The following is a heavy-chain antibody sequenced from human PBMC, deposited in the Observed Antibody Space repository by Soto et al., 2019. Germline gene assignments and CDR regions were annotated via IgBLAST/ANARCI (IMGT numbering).Heavy chain of an antibody. J-gene: IGHJ4*02. CDR2: VYYRGRS. CDR3: VSQRTTVPTQAYFDY. V-gene: IGHV4-39*01. Sequence: SETLSLTCTVSGGSVTNSSYYWGWIRQSPGKGLEWIGSVYYRGRSYSKSSVKSRVTISVDTSKNRFSLSLNSVTASGTAVYFCVSQRTTVPTQAYFDYWGPGALVTVSS. D-gene: IGHD4-17*01. CDR1: GGSVTNSSYY.